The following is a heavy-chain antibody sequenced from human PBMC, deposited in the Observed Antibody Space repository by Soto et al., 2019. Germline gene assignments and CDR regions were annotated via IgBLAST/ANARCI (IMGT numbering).Heavy chain of an antibody. D-gene: IGHD3-22*01. Sequence: ASVKVSCKASGYTFTSYAMHWVRQAPGQRLEWMGWINAGNGNTKYSQKFQGRVTITRDTSASTAYMELSSLRSEDTAVYYCAREPLNYYDSSGYSSGFDYWGQGTLVTVSS. CDR2: INAGNGNT. CDR3: AREPLNYYDSSGYSSGFDY. CDR1: GYTFTSYA. J-gene: IGHJ4*02. V-gene: IGHV1-3*01.